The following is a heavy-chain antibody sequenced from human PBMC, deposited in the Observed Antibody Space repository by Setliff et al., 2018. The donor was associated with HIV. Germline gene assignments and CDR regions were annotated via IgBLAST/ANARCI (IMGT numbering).Heavy chain of an antibody. D-gene: IGHD2-2*01. Sequence: QPGGSLRLSCAASGFSFSSYWMSWVRQAPGKGLEWVANIKQDGSEKYYVDSVMGRFTISRDNAKNSLSLQMSGLRAEDTAVYYCARQISFGLAPDDGSRSGFEYFDYWGQGTLVTVSS. J-gene: IGHJ4*02. CDR3: ARQISFGLAPDDGSRSGFEYFDY. CDR2: IKQDGSEK. V-gene: IGHV3-7*01. CDR1: GFSFSSYW.